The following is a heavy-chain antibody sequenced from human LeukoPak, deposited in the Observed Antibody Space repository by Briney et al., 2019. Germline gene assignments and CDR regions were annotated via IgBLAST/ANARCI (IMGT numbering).Heavy chain of an antibody. CDR3: ARGRGTLSARCHYDSSGLDAFDI. CDR2: INHSGST. D-gene: IGHD3-22*01. V-gene: IGHV4-34*01. CDR1: GGSFSGYY. Sequence: PSETLSLTCAVYGGSFSGYYWSWIRQPPGKGLEWIGEINHSGSTNYNPSLKSRVTISVDTSKNQFSLKLSSVTAADTAVYYCARGRGTLSARCHYDSSGLDAFDIWGQGTMVTVSS. J-gene: IGHJ3*02.